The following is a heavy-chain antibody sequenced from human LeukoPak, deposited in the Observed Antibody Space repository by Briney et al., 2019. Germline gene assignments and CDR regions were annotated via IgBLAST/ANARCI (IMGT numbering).Heavy chain of an antibody. V-gene: IGHV1-2*06. D-gene: IGHD2/OR15-2a*01. Sequence: ASVKVSCKASGYTFTGYYMHWVRQAPGQGLEWMGRINPNSGGTNYAQKFQGRGTMTRDTSISTAYMEVYRLTSDDTAVYFCARDSTLDYWGQGTLVTVSS. CDR2: INPNSGGT. J-gene: IGHJ4*01. CDR1: GYTFTGYY. CDR3: ARDSTLDY.